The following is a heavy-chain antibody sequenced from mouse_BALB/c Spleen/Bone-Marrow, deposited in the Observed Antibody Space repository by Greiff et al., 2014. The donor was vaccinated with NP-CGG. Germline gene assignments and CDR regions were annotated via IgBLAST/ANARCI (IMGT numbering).Heavy chain of an antibody. D-gene: IGHD2-4*01. J-gene: IGHJ4*01. CDR1: GFNIKDTY. CDR3: ARDDYDDYYAMDY. V-gene: IGHV14-3*02. CDR2: IDPANGNT. Sequence: VQLQQSGAELVKPGASVKLSCTASGFNIKDTYMHWVKQRPGQGLEWIGRIDPANGNTKYDPKSQDKATITTDTSSNTAYLQLSSLTSEDTAVYYCARDDYDDYYAMDYWGQGTSVTVSS.